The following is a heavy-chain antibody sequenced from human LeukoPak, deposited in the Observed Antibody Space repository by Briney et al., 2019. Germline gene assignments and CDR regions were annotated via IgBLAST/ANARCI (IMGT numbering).Heavy chain of an antibody. J-gene: IGHJ6*02. CDR1: GFTFSSYA. CDR2: ISSNGGST. CDR3: ARSQTTTVTFLDYYYYGMDV. V-gene: IGHV3-64*01. Sequence: GGSLRLSCAASGFTFSSYAMHWVRQAPGKGLEYVSAISSNGGSTYYANSVKGRFTISRDNSKSKLYLQMGSLRAEDMAVYYCARSQTTTVTFLDYYYYGMDVWGQGTTVTVSS. D-gene: IGHD4-17*01.